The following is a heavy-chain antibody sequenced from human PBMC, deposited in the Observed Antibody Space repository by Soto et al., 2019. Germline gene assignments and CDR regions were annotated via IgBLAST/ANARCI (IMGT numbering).Heavy chain of an antibody. J-gene: IGHJ4*02. Sequence: PSETLSLTCTVSGGSISSGGYYWSWIRQHPGKGLEWIGYIYYSGSTYYNPSLESRLTISVDKSKNQFSLKLTSVTAADTAVYYCARARATIAAAAIFDCWGQGTQVTVSS. CDR2: IYYSGST. CDR3: ARARATIAAAAIFDC. V-gene: IGHV4-31*03. CDR1: GGSISSGGYY. D-gene: IGHD6-13*01.